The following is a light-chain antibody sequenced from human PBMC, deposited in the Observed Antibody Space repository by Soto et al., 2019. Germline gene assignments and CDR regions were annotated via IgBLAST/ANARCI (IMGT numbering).Light chain of an antibody. V-gene: IGLV2-18*02. J-gene: IGLJ1*01. CDR1: SSYVGSYNR. CDR2: EVS. CDR3: SSFTSSTTYV. Sequence: QSVLTQPPSVSGSPGQSVAVSCTGTSSYVGSYNRVSWYQQPPGTAPKLMIYEVSNRPPGVPDRFSGSKSGNTASLTISGLQAEDEADYYCSSFTSSTTYVFGTGTKVTVL.